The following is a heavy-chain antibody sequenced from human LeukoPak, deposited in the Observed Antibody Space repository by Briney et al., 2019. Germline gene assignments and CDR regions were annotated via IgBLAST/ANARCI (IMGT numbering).Heavy chain of an antibody. CDR3: ARGPQTYYYGSGWYFFDY. D-gene: IGHD3-10*01. Sequence: SETLSLTCTVSGGSISSSSYYWGWIRQPPGKGLEWIGIMYDSGSIYYNPSLKSLVTMSVDMSKNQFSLKLSSVTAADTAVYYCARGPQTYYYGSGWYFFDYWGQGTLVTVSS. J-gene: IGHJ4*02. CDR1: GGSISSSSYY. V-gene: IGHV4-39*01. CDR2: MYDSGSI.